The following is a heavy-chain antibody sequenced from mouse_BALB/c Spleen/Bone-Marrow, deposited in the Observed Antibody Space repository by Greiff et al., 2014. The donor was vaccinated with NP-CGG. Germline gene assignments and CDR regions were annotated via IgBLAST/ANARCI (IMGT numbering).Heavy chain of an antibody. CDR3: ARSYYAMDY. J-gene: IGHJ4*01. CDR2: ISYYGIT. V-gene: IGHV3-2*02. CDR1: GYSITSDFA. Sequence: EVQLQESGPGLVKPSQSLSLTCTVTGYSITSDFAWNWIRQFPGNKLEWMGYISYYGITSYNPSLKSRISITRDTSKNQFFLQXXXVTXEDTATYYCARSYYAMDYWGQGISVTVSS.